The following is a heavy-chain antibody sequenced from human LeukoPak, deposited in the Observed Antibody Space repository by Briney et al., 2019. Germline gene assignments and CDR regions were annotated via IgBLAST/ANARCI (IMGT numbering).Heavy chain of an antibody. D-gene: IGHD6-13*01. J-gene: IGHJ5*02. Sequence: ASVKVSCKASGYTFTGYYMHWVRQATGQGLEWMGWMNPNSGNTGYAQKFQGRVTMTRNTSISTAYMELSSLRSEDTAVYYCARGGYSSSRFDPWGQGTLVTVSS. V-gene: IGHV1-8*02. CDR2: MNPNSGNT. CDR1: GYTFTGYY. CDR3: ARGGYSSSRFDP.